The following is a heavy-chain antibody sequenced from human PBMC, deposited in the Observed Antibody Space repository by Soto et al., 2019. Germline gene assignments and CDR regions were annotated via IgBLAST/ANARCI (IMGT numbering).Heavy chain of an antibody. Sequence: EVQLVESGGGLVQPGGSLRLSCAASGFTFSSYWMHWVRQAPGKGLVWVSRINSDGSSTSYADSVKGRFTISRDNAKNTLYLQMNSLRAEDTAVYYCARGAMVPTYYYYGMDVWGQGTTVTVSS. CDR1: GFTFSSYW. J-gene: IGHJ6*02. D-gene: IGHD3-10*01. V-gene: IGHV3-74*01. CDR3: ARGAMVPTYYYYGMDV. CDR2: INSDGSST.